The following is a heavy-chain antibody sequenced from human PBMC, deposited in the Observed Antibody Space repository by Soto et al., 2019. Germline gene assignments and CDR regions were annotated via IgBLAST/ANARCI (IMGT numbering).Heavy chain of an antibody. CDR1: GFTFDDYI. D-gene: IGHD1-26*01. V-gene: IGHV3-43*01. CDR3: AKDGNSGSYYLFEY. J-gene: IGHJ4*02. Sequence: PGGSLRLSCAASGFTFDDYIMHWVRQAPGKGLEWVSLISWDGDSTYYADSVKGRFTISRDNSKNSLYLQMNSLRTEDTALYYCAKDGNSGSYYLFEYWGQGTLVTVSS. CDR2: ISWDGDST.